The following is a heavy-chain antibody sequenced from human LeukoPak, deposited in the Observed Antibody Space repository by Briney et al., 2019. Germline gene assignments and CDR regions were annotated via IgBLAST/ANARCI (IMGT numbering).Heavy chain of an antibody. Sequence: SETLSLTCSVSGGSISSYYWSWIRQPPGKGLEWIGYIYYSGSTNYNPSLKSRVTISVDTSKNQFSLKLSSVTAADTAVYYCARGGGSYFFDYWGQGTLVTVSS. CDR2: IYYSGST. J-gene: IGHJ4*02. CDR1: GGSISSYY. D-gene: IGHD1-26*01. CDR3: ARGGGSYFFDY. V-gene: IGHV4-59*01.